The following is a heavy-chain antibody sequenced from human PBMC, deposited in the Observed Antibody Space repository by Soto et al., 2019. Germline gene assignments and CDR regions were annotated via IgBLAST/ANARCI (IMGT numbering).Heavy chain of an antibody. CDR2: ISGSGGGT. CDR1: GFSFSSHV. V-gene: IGHV3-23*01. J-gene: IGHJ5*01. CDR3: AKGWCDS. Sequence: EVQLSDSGGDLVQPGGSLRLSCAASGFSFSSHVMSWVRQAPGKGLEWVSSISGSGGGTYYADSVKGRFIISRDNSKNTLDLQMNSLRVEDTAVYYCAKGWCDSWGQGTLLTVSS.